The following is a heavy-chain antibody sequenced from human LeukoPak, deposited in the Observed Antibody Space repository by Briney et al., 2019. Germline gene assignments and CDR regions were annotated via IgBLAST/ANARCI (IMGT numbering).Heavy chain of an antibody. J-gene: IGHJ5*02. CDR3: AFCDGYDFWSGYYPNWFDH. CDR2: INPNSGGT. V-gene: IGHV1-2*02. CDR1: GYTFTGYY. Sequence: GASVKVSCKASGYTFTGYYMHWVRQAPGQGLEWMGWINPNSGGTNYAQKLQGRVTMTTDTSTSTAYMELRSLRSDDTAVYYCAFCDGYDFWSGYYPNWFDHWGQGTLVTVSS. D-gene: IGHD3-3*01.